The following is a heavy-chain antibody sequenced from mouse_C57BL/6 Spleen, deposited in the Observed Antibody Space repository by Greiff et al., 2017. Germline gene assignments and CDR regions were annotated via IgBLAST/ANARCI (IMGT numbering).Heavy chain of an antibody. CDR2: ISSGSSTI. Sequence: EVQGVESGGGLVKPGGSLKLSCAASGFTFSDYGMHWVRQAPEKGLEWVAYISSGSSTIYYADTVKGRFTMSRDNAKNTLYLQMTSLRSEDTAMYYCARGYGNYLAWFAYWGQGTLVTVSA. J-gene: IGHJ3*01. V-gene: IGHV5-17*01. D-gene: IGHD2-10*02. CDR3: ARGYGNYLAWFAY. CDR1: GFTFSDYG.